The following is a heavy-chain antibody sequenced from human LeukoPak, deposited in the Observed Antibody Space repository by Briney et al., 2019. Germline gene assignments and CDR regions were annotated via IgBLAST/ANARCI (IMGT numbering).Heavy chain of an antibody. D-gene: IGHD3-16*01. Sequence: PGGSLRLSCGASGFTFSSYSMNWVRQAPGRGLGWVSSISSSSSYIYYADSLKGRFTISRDNAKNSLYLQINTLRAEDTAVYYCARAPGGDPLFDYWGQGTLVSLSS. CDR2: ISSSSSYI. V-gene: IGHV3-21*01. CDR3: ARAPGGDPLFDY. CDR1: GFTFSSYS. J-gene: IGHJ4*02.